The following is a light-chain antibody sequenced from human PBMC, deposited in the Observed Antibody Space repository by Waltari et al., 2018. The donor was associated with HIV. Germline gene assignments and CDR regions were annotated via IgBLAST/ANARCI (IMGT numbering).Light chain of an antibody. CDR1: QSISTF. CDR3: QQSYSTPYT. J-gene: IGKJ2*01. Sequence: DIQMTQSPSSLSASVGDRVTITCRASQSISTFLNWYQQKPGKAPNLLIYDASSLQGGVPARFSGSGSGTDFTLTISSLQPEDFATYDCQQSYSTPYTFGQGTKLQI. V-gene: IGKV1-39*01. CDR2: DAS.